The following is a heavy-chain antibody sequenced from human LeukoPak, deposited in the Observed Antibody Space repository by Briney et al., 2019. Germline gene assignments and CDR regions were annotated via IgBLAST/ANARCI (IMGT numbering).Heavy chain of an antibody. CDR2: IYQSGRL. J-gene: IGHJ5*02. Sequence: SETLTLTCTVSGYSMSSGYYLGWLRQPPGKGLEWIENIYQSGRLYYNPSLQSRVTISVDTSKTQFPLKLSSVTAADPAVYYCARYLRDLFDPWGQGTLVTVSS. CDR3: ARYLRDLFDP. V-gene: IGHV4-38-2*02. CDR1: GYSMSSGYY.